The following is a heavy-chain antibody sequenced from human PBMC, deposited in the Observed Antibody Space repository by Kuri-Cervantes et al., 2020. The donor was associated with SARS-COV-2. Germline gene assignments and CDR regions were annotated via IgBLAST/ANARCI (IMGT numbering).Heavy chain of an antibody. CDR3: ARTKGTIFGVVNWFDP. CDR1: GGSISSDAYY. CDR2: IYYSGST. D-gene: IGHD3-3*01. V-gene: IGHV4-30-4*08. J-gene: IGHJ5*02. Sequence: SETLSLTCTVSGGSISSDAYYWSWIRQPPGKGLEWIGYIYYSGSTYYNPSLKSRITISLDTSRNQFSLKLSSVTAADTAVYYCARTKGTIFGVVNWFDPWGRGTLVTVSS.